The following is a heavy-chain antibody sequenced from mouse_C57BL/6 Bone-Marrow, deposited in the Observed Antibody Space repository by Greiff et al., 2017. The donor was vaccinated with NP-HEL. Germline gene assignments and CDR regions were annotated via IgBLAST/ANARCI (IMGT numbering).Heavy chain of an antibody. J-gene: IGHJ4*01. V-gene: IGHV5-17*01. CDR3: ARIRFPMDY. CDR1: GFTFSDYG. Sequence: EVQGVESGGGLVKPGGSLKLSCAASGFTFSDYGMHWVRQAPEKGLEWVAYISSGGSTIYYADTVKGRFTISRDNAKNTLFLQRTSLRSEDTAMYYCARIRFPMDYWGQGTSVTVSS. CDR2: ISSGGSTI.